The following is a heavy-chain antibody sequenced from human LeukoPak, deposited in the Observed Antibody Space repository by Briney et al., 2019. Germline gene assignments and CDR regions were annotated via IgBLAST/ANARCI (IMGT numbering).Heavy chain of an antibody. D-gene: IGHD3-3*02. V-gene: IGHV1-18*01. Sequence: ASVKVSCKPSGYTFTSYGISWVRQAPGQGLEWMGWISVYNGNTNYEQKFQGRVTMTTDTSTNTAYMGLRSLRSDDTTVYYCARDGIGDHFWSLFDYWGQGTLVTVSS. J-gene: IGHJ4*02. CDR2: ISVYNGNT. CDR3: ARDGIGDHFWSLFDY. CDR1: GYTFTSYG.